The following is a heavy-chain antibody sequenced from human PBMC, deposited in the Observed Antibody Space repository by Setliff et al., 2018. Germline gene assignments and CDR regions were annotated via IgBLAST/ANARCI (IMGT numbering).Heavy chain of an antibody. V-gene: IGHV4-39*01. Sequence: PSETLSLTCTVSGASITNINYYWGLIRQPPGKGLEWIGSIFYSGRTFYNPSLKSRVTISVDTSKNQFSLTLSSVTAADTAVYSCARLPNYVWGSAVDYWGQGTLVTVSS. CDR1: GASITNINYY. CDR3: ARLPNYVWGSAVDY. CDR2: IFYSGRT. J-gene: IGHJ4*02. D-gene: IGHD3-16*01.